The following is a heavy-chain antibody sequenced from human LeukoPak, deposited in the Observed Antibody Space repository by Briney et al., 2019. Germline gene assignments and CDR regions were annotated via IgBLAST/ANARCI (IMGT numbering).Heavy chain of an antibody. V-gene: IGHV3-13*01. D-gene: IGHD6-19*01. CDR2: MGTAGDT. J-gene: IGHJ4*02. CDR1: GFTFSSYD. Sequence: GGSLRLSCAASGFTFSSYDMHWVRQATGKGLEWVSAMGTAGDTYYPGSVKGRFTISRENAKNSLYLQMNSLRAGDTAVYYCARGVSGWYDYWGQGTLVTVSS. CDR3: ARGVSGWYDY.